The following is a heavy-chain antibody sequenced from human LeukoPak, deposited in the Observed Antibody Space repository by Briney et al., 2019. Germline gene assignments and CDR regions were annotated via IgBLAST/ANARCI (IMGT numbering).Heavy chain of an antibody. V-gene: IGHV1-2*02. J-gene: IGHJ4*02. D-gene: IGHD2-2*01. CDR1: GGTFSSYA. CDR2: INPNSGGT. Sequence: GASVKVSCKASGGTFSSYAISWVRQAPGQGLEWMGWINPNSGGTNYAQKFQGRVTMTRDTSISTAYMELSRLRSDDTAVYYCAREAVVPAATSFDYWGQGTLVTVSS. CDR3: AREAVVPAATSFDY.